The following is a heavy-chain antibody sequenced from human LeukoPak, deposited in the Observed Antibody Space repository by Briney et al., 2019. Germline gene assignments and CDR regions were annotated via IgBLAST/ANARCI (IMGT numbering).Heavy chain of an antibody. V-gene: IGHV3-7*03. CDR2: IKQDGSEK. Sequence: PGGSLRLSCAVSGFSVSGYWMTWVRQAPGKGLEWVTNIKQDGSEKNYVDSVKGRFTISRDNAENSLFLQMNSLRVEGTAVYYCAKGFSSTNNRLGFDYWGQGTLVTVSS. J-gene: IGHJ4*02. CDR3: AKGFSSTNNRLGFDY. D-gene: IGHD2-8*01. CDR1: GFSVSGYW.